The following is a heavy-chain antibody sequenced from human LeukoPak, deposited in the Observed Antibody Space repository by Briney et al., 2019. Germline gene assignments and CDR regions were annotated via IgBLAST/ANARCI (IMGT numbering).Heavy chain of an antibody. CDR2: IYSGGST. V-gene: IGHV3-66*01. D-gene: IGHD3-10*01. CDR1: GVTVSSNY. J-gene: IGHJ4*02. CDR3: ARGTVTMVDY. Sequence: GGSLRLSCAASGVTVSSNYMSWVRQAPGRGLEWVSVIYSGGSTYYADPVKGRFTISRDNSKNTLFLQMNSLRAGDTAVYYCARGTVTMVDYWGQGTLVTVSS.